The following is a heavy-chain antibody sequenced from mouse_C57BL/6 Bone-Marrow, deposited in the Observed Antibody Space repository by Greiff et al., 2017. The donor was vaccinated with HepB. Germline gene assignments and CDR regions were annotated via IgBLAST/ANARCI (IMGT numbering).Heavy chain of an antibody. CDR1: GFTFSSYG. CDR3: ARLGYERAY. CDR2: ISSGGSYT. J-gene: IGHJ3*01. V-gene: IGHV5-6*01. D-gene: IGHD2-2*01. Sequence: EVKLVESGGDLVKPGGSLKLSCAASGFTFSSYGMSWVRQTPDKRLEWVATISSGGSYTYYPDSVKGRFTISRDNAKNTLYLQMSSLKSEDTAMYYCARLGYERAYWGQGTLVTVSA.